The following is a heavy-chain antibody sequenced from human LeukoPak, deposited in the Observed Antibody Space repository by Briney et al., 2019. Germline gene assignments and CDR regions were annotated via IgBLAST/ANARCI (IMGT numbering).Heavy chain of an antibody. CDR1: GLTVSGNY. Sequence: GGSRRLSGAAAGLTVSGNYMTWAGHAPGKGLGWVSVIYSVPTTYYADSVKGRFTISRDNSKNTLYLQMNSLIAEDTAVYYCASYPATGAYFDYWGQGTLVTVSS. CDR3: ASYPATGAYFDY. V-gene: IGHV3-53*01. CDR2: IYSVPTT. D-gene: IGHD6-25*01. J-gene: IGHJ4*02.